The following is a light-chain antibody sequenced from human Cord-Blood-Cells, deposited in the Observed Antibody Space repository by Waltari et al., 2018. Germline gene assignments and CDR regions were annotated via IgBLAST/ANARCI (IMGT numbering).Light chain of an antibody. J-gene: IGLJ3*02. CDR1: SSDVGGYNS. CDR2: YVS. V-gene: IGLV2-14*03. CDR3: SSKTSGSTGV. Sequence: QSALTNPASVSGAPGQSITISCTGTSSDVGGYNSVSWYQQHPGTARKLLISYVSNRPSVVSNLFSGSKSGDTASLTICGLRAEDEADYDCSSKTSGSTGVLDGGTKLTVL.